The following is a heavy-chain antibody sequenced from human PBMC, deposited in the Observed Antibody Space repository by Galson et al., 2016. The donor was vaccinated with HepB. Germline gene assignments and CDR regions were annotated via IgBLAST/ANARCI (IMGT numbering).Heavy chain of an antibody. J-gene: IGHJ4*02. V-gene: IGHV1-18*04. CDR3: ARDRDRSLDY. CDR2: ISAHNGDT. Sequence: SVKVSCKASGYTFTTNGISWVRQAPGQGLEWMGWISAHNGDTNSPQKLQGRVTLTTDTSTRTAYTELRSLTSNDTAVYYCARDRDRSLDYWGQGTLVTVSS. D-gene: IGHD3-10*01. CDR1: GYTFTTNG.